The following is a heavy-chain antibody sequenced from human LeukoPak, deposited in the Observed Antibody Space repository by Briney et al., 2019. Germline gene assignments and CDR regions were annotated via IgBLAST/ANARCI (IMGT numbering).Heavy chain of an antibody. CDR2: IYYTGST. V-gene: IGHV4-59*01. Sequence: KSSETLSLTCTVSGGSISSFYWSWIRQPPGKGLEWIGYIYYTGSTNYNPSLKSRVTTSVGTSKNQFSLKLTSVTAADTAVYYCAREGGYSYGRLDYWGQGTLVTVSS. D-gene: IGHD5-18*01. CDR3: AREGGYSYGRLDY. CDR1: GGSISSFY. J-gene: IGHJ4*02.